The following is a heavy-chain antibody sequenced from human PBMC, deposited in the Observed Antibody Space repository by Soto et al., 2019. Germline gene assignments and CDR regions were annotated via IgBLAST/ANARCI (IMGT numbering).Heavy chain of an antibody. CDR3: SRDGVPADMALRYYYGMDV. D-gene: IGHD2-2*01. CDR2: IYASGST. Sequence: KPSETLSLTCTVSGGSISSYYWSWIRQPAGKGLEWIGRIYASGSTNYKPSLNSRVTMSVDTSKNQFSLKLSSVTAADTSVYYCSRDGVPADMALRYYYGMDVWGQGTTVTV. J-gene: IGHJ6*02. CDR1: GGSISSYY. V-gene: IGHV4-4*07.